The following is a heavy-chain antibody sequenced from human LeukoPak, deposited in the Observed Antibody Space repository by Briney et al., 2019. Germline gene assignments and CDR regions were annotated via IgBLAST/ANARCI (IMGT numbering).Heavy chain of an antibody. Sequence: SVKVSCKSSGGTFSSYAISWVRQAPGQGLEWMGGIIPIFGTANYAQKFQGRVTITTDESTSTAYMELSSLRSEDTAVYYCARANEDYYDSSGYSSWFDPWGQGTLVTVSS. V-gene: IGHV1-69*05. CDR1: GGTFSSYA. CDR2: IIPIFGTA. J-gene: IGHJ5*02. D-gene: IGHD3-22*01. CDR3: ARANEDYYDSSGYSSWFDP.